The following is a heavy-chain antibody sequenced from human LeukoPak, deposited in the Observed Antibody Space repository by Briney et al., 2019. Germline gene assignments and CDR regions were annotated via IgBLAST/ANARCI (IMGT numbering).Heavy chain of an antibody. J-gene: IGHJ4*02. D-gene: IGHD6-13*01. Sequence: SGGSLRLSCSGSGFTFSIYAIHWARQAPGKGPEYVSLINTSGDKTYYADSVKGRFTISRDNSKNTVSLQMSSLRAEDTAMYYCVKDLYKGDTSTWYYFDYWGQGTLVTVSS. CDR2: INTSGDKT. CDR3: VKDLYKGDTSTWYYFDY. CDR1: GFTFSIYA. V-gene: IGHV3-64D*06.